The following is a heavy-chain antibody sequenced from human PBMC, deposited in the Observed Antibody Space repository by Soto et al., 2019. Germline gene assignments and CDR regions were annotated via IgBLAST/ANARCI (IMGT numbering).Heavy chain of an antibody. CDR3: ARRDYDFWSGSGDV. D-gene: IGHD3-3*01. V-gene: IGHV3-11*01. J-gene: IGHJ6*02. CDR1: GFTFSDYY. CDR2: ISSSGSTI. Sequence: GGSLRLSCAASGFTFSDYYMSWIRQAPGQGLEWVSYISSSGSTIYYADSVKGRFTISRDNAKNSLYLQMNSLRAEDTAVYYCARRDYDFWSGSGDVWGQGTTVTVSS.